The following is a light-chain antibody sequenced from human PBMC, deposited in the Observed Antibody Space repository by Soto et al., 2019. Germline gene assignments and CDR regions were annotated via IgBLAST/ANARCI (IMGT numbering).Light chain of an antibody. J-gene: IGLJ1*01. CDR3: CSFTTSSTLV. Sequence: QSALTQPASVSGSPGQSITISCTGTSSDIGAYNHVSWYQQNPGKAPQLIIYEVSNRPSGLSNRFSASKSGNAASLTISGLQAEDEADYFCCSFTTSSTLVFGTGTQVTVL. CDR1: SSDIGAYNH. V-gene: IGLV2-14*01. CDR2: EVS.